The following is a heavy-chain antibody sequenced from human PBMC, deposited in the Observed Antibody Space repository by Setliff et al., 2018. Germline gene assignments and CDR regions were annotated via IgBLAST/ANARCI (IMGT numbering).Heavy chain of an antibody. D-gene: IGHD4-17*01. Sequence: PSETMSLTCTVSGGSISSGGYYWSWIRQHPGKGLEWIGYIYYSGGTYYNPSLKSRVTISVDTSKNQLSLKLNSVTAADTAVYYCARQIDYGDFQYFDYWGQGTLVTVSS. CDR3: ARQIDYGDFQYFDY. J-gene: IGHJ4*02. CDR2: IYYSGGT. V-gene: IGHV4-31*03. CDR1: GGSISSGGYY.